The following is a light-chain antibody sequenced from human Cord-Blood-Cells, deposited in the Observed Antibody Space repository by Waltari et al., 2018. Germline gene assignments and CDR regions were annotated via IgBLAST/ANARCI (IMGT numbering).Light chain of an antibody. V-gene: IGKV3-11*01. J-gene: IGKJ1*01. CDR1: QSVSSY. Sequence: EIVLTLSLAIWSLSLGERATLSCRASQSVSSYLAWYQQKPGQAPRLLIYDASNRATGIPARFSGSGSGTDFTLTISSLEPEEFAVYYCQQRSNWPATFGQGTKVEIK. CDR2: DAS. CDR3: QQRSNWPAT.